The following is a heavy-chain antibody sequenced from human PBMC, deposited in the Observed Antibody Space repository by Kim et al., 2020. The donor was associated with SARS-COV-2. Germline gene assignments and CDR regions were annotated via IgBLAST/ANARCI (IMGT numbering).Heavy chain of an antibody. Sequence: GGSLRLSCAASGFTFSSYAMHWVRQAPGKGLEYVSAISSNGGSTYYANSVKGRFTISRDNSKNTLYLQMGSLRAEDMAVYYCARGDIVVVPAAIDYWGQG. CDR3: ARGDIVVVPAAIDY. J-gene: IGHJ4*02. CDR2: ISSNGGST. CDR1: GFTFSSYA. D-gene: IGHD2-2*01. V-gene: IGHV3-64*01.